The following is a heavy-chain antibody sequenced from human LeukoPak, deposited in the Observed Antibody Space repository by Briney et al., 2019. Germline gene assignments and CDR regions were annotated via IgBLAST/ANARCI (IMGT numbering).Heavy chain of an antibody. D-gene: IGHD5-18*01. J-gene: IGHJ4*02. CDR1: GGSISSYF. Sequence: SETLSLTCTVSGGSISSYFWGWIRQPPGKGLEWIGYIYYSGSTNYNPSLKSRVTISVDTSKNQFSLKLSSVTAADTAVYYCARASIQLFDYWGQGTLVTVSS. CDR3: ARASIQLFDY. CDR2: IYYSGST. V-gene: IGHV4-59*01.